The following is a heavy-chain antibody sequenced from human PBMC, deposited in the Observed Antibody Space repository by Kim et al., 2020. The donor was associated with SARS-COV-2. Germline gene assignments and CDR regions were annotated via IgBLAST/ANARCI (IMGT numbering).Heavy chain of an antibody. J-gene: IGHJ4*02. CDR2: GGST. V-gene: IGHV3-23*01. D-gene: IGHD3-16*01. CDR3: APPGMGVY. Sequence: GGSTYYADSVKGRFTISRDNSKNTLYLQMNSLRAEDTAVYYCAPPGMGVYWGQGTLVTVSS.